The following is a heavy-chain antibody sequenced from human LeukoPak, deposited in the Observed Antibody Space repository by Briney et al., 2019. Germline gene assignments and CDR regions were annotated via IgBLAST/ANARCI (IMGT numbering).Heavy chain of an antibody. J-gene: IGHJ5*02. CDR2: IWYDGSNK. CDR3: AKASLAVAGIFDP. CDR1: GFTFSSYG. V-gene: IGHV3-33*06. D-gene: IGHD6-19*01. Sequence: PGGSLRLSCAASGFTFSSYGMHWVRRAPGKGLEWVAVIWYDGSNKYYADSVKGRFTISRGNSKNTLYLQMNSLRAEDTAVYYCAKASLAVAGIFDPWGQGTLVTVSS.